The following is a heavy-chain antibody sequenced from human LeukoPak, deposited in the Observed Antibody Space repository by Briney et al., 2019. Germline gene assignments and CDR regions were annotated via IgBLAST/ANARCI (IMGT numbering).Heavy chain of an antibody. D-gene: IGHD2-2*01. CDR2: IYYSCYT. CDR1: EGSISHDY. CDR3: TTCAPNRYWFAP. J-gene: IGHJ5*02. Sequence: SETLSLTCNISEGSISHDYWVWVRQPPGKGLEWIAYIYYSCYTDYNPSVKSRVTISIPTSKGQFTLHLRSVSAAETAIYYCTTCAPNRYWFAPWGQGIQVTVSS. V-gene: IGHV4-59*08.